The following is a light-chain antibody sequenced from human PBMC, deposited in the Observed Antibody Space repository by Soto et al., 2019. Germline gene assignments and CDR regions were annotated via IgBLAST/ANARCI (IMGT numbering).Light chain of an antibody. CDR2: AAS. J-gene: IGKJ1*01. Sequence: DIQMTQSPSSLSASVGDRVTITCRASQSISSYLNWYQQKPGQAPTLLIYAASSLQSGVPSRFSGSGYGTDFTLTISSLQPEDFATYYCQQSYRTLWTFGQGTNVELK. CDR3: QQSYRTLWT. V-gene: IGKV1-39*01. CDR1: QSISSY.